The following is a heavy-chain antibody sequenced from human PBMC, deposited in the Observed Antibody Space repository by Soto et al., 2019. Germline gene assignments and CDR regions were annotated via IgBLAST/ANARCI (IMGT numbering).Heavy chain of an antibody. CDR3: AKWYYYDSRPRKYFDY. V-gene: IGHV3-23*01. CDR2: VSGSGGTT. CDR1: GFTFSSYA. Sequence: LRLSCAASGFTFSSYAMSWVRQAPGKGLEWVSAVSGSGGTTYYADSVKGRFTISRDNSKNTVYLQMNSLRVEDTAVYYCAKWYYYDSRPRKYFDYWGQGTLVTVSS. D-gene: IGHD3-22*01. J-gene: IGHJ4*02.